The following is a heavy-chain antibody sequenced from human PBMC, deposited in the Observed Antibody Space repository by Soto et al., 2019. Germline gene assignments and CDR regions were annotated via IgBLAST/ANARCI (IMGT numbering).Heavy chain of an antibody. CDR1: GFTFSSQW. Sequence: SLRLSCTASGFTFSSQWLHLVRQAPGKGLMWISRILNDGTTTNYADSVKGRFTVSRDNAKKTMSLQMNNLRAEDTAVYYCATWRGGYTYGLDHWGQGTPVTVSS. V-gene: IGHV3-74*01. CDR2: ILNDGTTT. J-gene: IGHJ4*02. D-gene: IGHD5-18*01. CDR3: ATWRGGYTYGLDH.